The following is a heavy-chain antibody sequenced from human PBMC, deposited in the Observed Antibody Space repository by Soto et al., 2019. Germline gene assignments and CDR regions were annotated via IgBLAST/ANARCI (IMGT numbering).Heavy chain of an antibody. CDR2: IKQDGSQN. CDR1: GFTFINYW. Sequence: VGSLRLSCAASGFTFINYWMSCFLQAPGKGLEWVANIKQDGSQNYYVDSVKGRFTTSRDNTKNSFYLQMNSLRAEDTAVYYCARDHINGWKFDYWGRGTLVTVSS. CDR3: ARDHINGWKFDY. J-gene: IGHJ4*02. V-gene: IGHV3-7*01. D-gene: IGHD6-19*01.